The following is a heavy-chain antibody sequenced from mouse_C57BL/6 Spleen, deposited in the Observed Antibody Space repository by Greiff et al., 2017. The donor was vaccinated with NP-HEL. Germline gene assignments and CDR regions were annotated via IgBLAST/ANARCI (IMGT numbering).Heavy chain of an antibody. V-gene: IGHV3-6*01. J-gene: IGHJ2*01. CDR3: ARGDYDSDY. CDR2: ISYDGSN. CDR1: GYSITSGYY. D-gene: IGHD2-4*01. Sequence: EVQLQQSGPGLVKPSQSLSLTCSVTGYSITSGYYWNWIRQFPGNKLEWMGYISYDGSNNYNPSLKNRISITRDTSKNQFFLKLNSVTTEDTATYYCARGDYDSDYWGQGTTLTVSS.